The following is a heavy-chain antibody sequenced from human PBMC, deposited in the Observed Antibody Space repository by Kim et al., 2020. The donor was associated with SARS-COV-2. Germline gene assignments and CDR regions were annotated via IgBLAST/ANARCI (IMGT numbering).Heavy chain of an antibody. D-gene: IGHD3-22*01. CDR3: ARGVSSAWTLRAWFDP. CDR2: VDHSGTT. Sequence: SETLSLTCVVSGASISSSSCWSWVRQPPGKGLEWIGEVDHSGTTSYNVSLKNRVTISVDKSKNQFSLRLNSVSAADTAVYYCARGVSSAWTLRAWFDPWGQGTMVTVSP. V-gene: IGHV4-4*02. CDR1: GASISSSSC. J-gene: IGHJ5*02.